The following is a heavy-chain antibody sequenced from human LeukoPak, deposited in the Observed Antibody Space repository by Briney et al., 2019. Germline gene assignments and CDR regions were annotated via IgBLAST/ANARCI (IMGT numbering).Heavy chain of an antibody. J-gene: IGHJ4*02. CDR3: ARVFGIYYFDF. V-gene: IGHV3-23*01. D-gene: IGHD2-21*01. CDR2: ISGSGGST. CDR1: GFTFSSYV. Sequence: QAGGSLRLSCAASGFTFSSYVMSWVRQAPGKGLEWVSVISGSGGSTYYADSVKGRFTISRVNSKNTLYLQMNSLRAEDTAVYYCARVFGIYYFDFWGQGTLVTVSS.